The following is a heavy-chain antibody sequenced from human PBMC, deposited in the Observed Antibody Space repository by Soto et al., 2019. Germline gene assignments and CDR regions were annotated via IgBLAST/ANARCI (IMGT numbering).Heavy chain of an antibody. J-gene: IGHJ4*02. CDR3: ATPPGTVTIYYFDS. CDR1: GGSISTNNW. CDR2: IYHNGNT. V-gene: IGHV4-4*02. Sequence: QVQLQESGPGLVKPSGTLSLTCAVSGGSISTNNWWSWVRLPPGKGLEWIGEIYHNGNTNYNPSLQSPVPISIDQSQNPSPLTLISLIAPDTAVYYCATPPGTVTIYYFDSWGQGTLVTVSS. D-gene: IGHD4-17*01.